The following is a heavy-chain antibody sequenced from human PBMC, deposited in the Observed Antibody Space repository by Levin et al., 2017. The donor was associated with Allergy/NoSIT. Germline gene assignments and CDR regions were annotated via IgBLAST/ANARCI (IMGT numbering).Heavy chain of an antibody. CDR1: GFTFGDYA. CDR2: IRGKPYGGTT. Sequence: GGSLRLSCTASGFTFGDYAMSWFRQAPGKGLEWVGFIRGKPYGGTTAYAASVKGRFTISRDDSKSIAYLQMNSLKTEDTAVYYCTRGSPGAGTSLYWGQGTLVTVSS. V-gene: IGHV3-49*03. J-gene: IGHJ4*02. CDR3: TRGSPGAGTSLY. D-gene: IGHD6-13*01.